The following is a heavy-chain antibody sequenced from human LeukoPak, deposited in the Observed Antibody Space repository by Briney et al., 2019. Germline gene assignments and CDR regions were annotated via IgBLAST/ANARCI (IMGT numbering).Heavy chain of an antibody. CDR2: MNPNSGNT. CDR3: ARDFYGVVPAAKLNWFDP. D-gene: IGHD2-2*01. J-gene: IGHJ5*02. CDR1: GYTFTSYD. V-gene: IGHV1-8*01. Sequence: ASVKVSCKASGYTFTSYDINWVRQATGQGLEWMGWMNPNSGNTGYAQKFQGRVTMTRNTSISTAYMELSSLRSEDTAVYYCARDFYGVVPAAKLNWFDPWGQGTLVTVSS.